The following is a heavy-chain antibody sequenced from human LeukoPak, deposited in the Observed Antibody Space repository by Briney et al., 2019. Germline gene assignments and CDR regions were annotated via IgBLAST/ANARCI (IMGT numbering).Heavy chain of an antibody. CDR3: ARTTTYLPNWFDP. Sequence: GESLKISCKGSGYSFTSYWIGWVRQMPGKGLEWMGIIYPGGSDTRYSPSFQGQVTISADKSISTAYLQWSSLKASDTAMYYCARTTTYLPNWFDPWGQGTLVTVSS. CDR2: IYPGGSDT. V-gene: IGHV5-51*01. D-gene: IGHD1-1*01. CDR1: GYSFTSYW. J-gene: IGHJ5*02.